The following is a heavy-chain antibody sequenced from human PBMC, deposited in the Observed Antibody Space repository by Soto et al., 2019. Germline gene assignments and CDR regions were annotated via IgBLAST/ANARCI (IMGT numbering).Heavy chain of an antibody. CDR2: ISGSGGST. V-gene: IGHV3-23*01. CDR1: GFTFSSYA. Sequence: GSLRLSCAASGFTFSSYAMSWVRQAPGKGLEWVSAISGSGGSTYYADSVKGRFTISRDNSKNTLYLQMNSLRAEDTAVYYCAKEKNYYDRSGYRNVRRYFDYWGQGILVTVSS. D-gene: IGHD3-22*01. J-gene: IGHJ4*02. CDR3: AKEKNYYDRSGYRNVRRYFDY.